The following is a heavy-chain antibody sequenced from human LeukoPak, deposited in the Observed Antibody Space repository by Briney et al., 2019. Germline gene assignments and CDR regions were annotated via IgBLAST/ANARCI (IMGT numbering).Heavy chain of an antibody. Sequence: PSETLSLTCTVSGYSISSGYYWGWIRQSPGKGLEWIGSIYNSGSTYYNPSLKSRVTISIDTSKNQFSLKLSSVTAADTAVYYCARGYGDYVVWGVVGRKNNWFDPWGQGTLATVSS. CDR3: ARGYGDYVVWGVVGRKNNWFDP. CDR2: IYNSGST. V-gene: IGHV4-38-2*02. CDR1: GYSISSGYY. J-gene: IGHJ5*02. D-gene: IGHD4-17*01.